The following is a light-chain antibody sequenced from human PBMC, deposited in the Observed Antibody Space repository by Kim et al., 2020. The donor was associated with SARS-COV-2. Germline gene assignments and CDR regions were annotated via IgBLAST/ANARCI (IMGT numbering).Light chain of an antibody. CDR3: QQSYGTPPT. CDR2: GAS. V-gene: IGKV1-39*01. CDR1: QSISNF. J-gene: IGKJ1*01. Sequence: DIQMTQSPSSLSASVGDRVTITCRASQSISNFFNWYQQKPGEAPTLLIYGASRLQSGVPSSFSGSGSGTDFTLTISSLQPEDSATYYCQQSYGTPPTFGQGTKVDIK.